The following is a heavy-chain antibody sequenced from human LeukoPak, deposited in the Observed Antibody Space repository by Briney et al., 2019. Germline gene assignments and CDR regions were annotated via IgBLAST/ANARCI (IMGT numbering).Heavy chain of an antibody. V-gene: IGHV1-2*06. J-gene: IGHJ4*02. CDR3: ARPSSSGYYRYYFDY. Sequence: ASVKVSYKASGYTFTGYYMHWVRQAPGQGLEWMGRINPNSGGTNYAQKFQGRVTMTRDTSISTAYMELSRLRSDDTAVYYCARPSSSGYYRYYFDYWGQGTLVTVSS. D-gene: IGHD3-22*01. CDR2: INPNSGGT. CDR1: GYTFTGYY.